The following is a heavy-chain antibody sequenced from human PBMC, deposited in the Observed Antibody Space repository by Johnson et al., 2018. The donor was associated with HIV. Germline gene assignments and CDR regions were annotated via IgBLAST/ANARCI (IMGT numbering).Heavy chain of an antibody. CDR3: ARDRSRGWYVRLDAFDI. V-gene: IGHV3-7*01. CDR2: IKQDGSEK. J-gene: IGHJ3*02. D-gene: IGHD6-19*01. Sequence: VHLVESGGGVVQPGRSLRLSCAASGFTFSNYWMSCVRQAPGKGLEWVANIKQDGSEKYYVASVKGRFTISRDNAKNSLYLQMNSLRAEDTAVYYCARDRSRGWYVRLDAFDIWGQGTMVTVSS. CDR1: GFTFSNYW.